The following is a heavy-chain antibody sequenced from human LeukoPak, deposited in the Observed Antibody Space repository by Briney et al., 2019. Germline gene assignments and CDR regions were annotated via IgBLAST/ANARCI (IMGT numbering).Heavy chain of an antibody. J-gene: IGHJ6*03. Sequence: SETLSLTCTVSGGSSSSYYWSWIRRPAGKGLEWIGRIYTSGSTNYNPSLKSRVTMSVDTSKNQFSLKLSSVTAADTAVYYCARERSGYCSSTSCYKGGYYYYMDVWGKGTTVTVSS. CDR3: ARERSGYCSSTSCYKGGYYYYMDV. CDR2: IYTSGST. D-gene: IGHD2-2*02. CDR1: GGSSSSYY. V-gene: IGHV4-4*07.